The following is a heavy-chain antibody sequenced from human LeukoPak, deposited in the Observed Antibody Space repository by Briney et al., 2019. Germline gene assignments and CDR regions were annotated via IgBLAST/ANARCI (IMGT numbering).Heavy chain of an antibody. CDR3: AKTRLWGSGENWFDP. V-gene: IGHV3-23*01. D-gene: IGHD5-18*01. J-gene: IGHJ5*02. CDR2: MSGSGGST. Sequence: GGSLRLSCAASGFTFSSYAMSWVRQAPGKGLEWASTMSGSGGSTYYADSVKGRFTISRDNSKNMLYLQMNSLRAEDTAVYYCAKTRLWGSGENWFDPWGQGTLVTVSS. CDR1: GFTFSSYA.